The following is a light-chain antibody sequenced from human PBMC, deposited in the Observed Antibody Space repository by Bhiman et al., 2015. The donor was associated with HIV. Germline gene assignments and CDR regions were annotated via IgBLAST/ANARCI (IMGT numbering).Light chain of an antibody. V-gene: IGLV2-11*01. CDR3: QAWDSSTYV. CDR1: SSDVGTYNS. J-gene: IGLJ1*01. CDR2: DVT. Sequence: QSALTQPRSVSGSPGQSVTISCTGTSSDVGTYNSVSWYQQHPGQTPKLMIHDVTKRPSGVPDRFSGSNSGNTATLTITGTQAMDEADYYCQAWDSSTYVFGTGTKVTVL.